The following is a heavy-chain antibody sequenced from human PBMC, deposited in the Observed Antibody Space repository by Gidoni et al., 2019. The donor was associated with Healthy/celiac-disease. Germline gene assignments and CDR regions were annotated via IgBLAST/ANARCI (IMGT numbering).Heavy chain of an antibody. CDR1: GDSVSSNSAA. CDR2: TYYRSKWYN. D-gene: IGHD2-2*01. Sequence: QVQLQQSGPGLVKPSQTLSLTCAISGDSVSSNSAAWNWSRQSPSRGLEWLGRTYYRSKWYNDYAVSVKSRITINPDTSKNQFSLQLNSVTPEDTAVYYCARDLGVALYCSSTSCYGSGYYYYGMDVWGQGTTVTVSS. V-gene: IGHV6-1*01. CDR3: ARDLGVALYCSSTSCYGSGYYYYGMDV. J-gene: IGHJ6*02.